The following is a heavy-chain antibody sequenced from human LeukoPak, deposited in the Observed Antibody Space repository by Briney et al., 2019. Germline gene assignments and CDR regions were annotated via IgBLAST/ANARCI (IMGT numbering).Heavy chain of an antibody. J-gene: IGHJ3*02. CDR3: ARGSNYYDSSGLGI. D-gene: IGHD3-22*01. CDR2: IIPIFGTA. CDR1: SYTFTSYG. Sequence: SVKVSCKASSYTFTSYGISWVRQAPGQGLEWMGGIIPIFGTANYAQKFQGRVTITADESTSTAYMELSSLRSEDTAVYYCARGSNYYDSSGLGIWGQGTMVTVSS. V-gene: IGHV1-69*13.